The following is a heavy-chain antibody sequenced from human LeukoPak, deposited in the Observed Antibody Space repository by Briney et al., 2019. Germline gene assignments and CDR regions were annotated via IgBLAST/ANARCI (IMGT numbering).Heavy chain of an antibody. V-gene: IGHV4-39*07. CDR3: ARGYYYDTSGPEFDY. Sequence: PSETLSLTCSVSGDSIIGYYWGWIRQPPGKGLEWIGNIYYTGNTYYNSSLKSRVTISLDTSKNQFSLKVISMTAADTAVYYCARGYYYDTSGPEFDYWGQGTLVTVSS. CDR2: IYYTGNT. D-gene: IGHD3-22*01. CDR1: GDSIIGYY. J-gene: IGHJ4*02.